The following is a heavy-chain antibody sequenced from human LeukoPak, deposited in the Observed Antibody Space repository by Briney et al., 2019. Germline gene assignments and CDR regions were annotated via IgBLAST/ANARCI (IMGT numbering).Heavy chain of an antibody. CDR1: GYTFTSYY. Sequence: GASVKVSCKASGYTFTSYYIHWVRQAPGQGLEWMGWINPNSGGTNYAQKFQGRVTMTRDTSISTAYMELSRLRSDDTAVYYCAREFLVGATGVYWGQGTLVTVSS. J-gene: IGHJ4*02. CDR2: INPNSGGT. D-gene: IGHD1-26*01. V-gene: IGHV1-2*02. CDR3: AREFLVGATGVY.